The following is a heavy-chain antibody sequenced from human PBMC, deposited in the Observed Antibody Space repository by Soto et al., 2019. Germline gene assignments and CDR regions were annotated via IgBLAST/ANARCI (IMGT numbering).Heavy chain of an antibody. CDR2: INDIGTNT. V-gene: IGHV3-23*01. D-gene: IGHD2-8*01. CDR1: GFTFDYHG. J-gene: IGHJ4*02. Sequence: GGSLRLSCAASGFTFDYHGMTWVRQAPGKGLEWVATINDIGTNTHYADSVKGRFTISRDNSKNTLRLQMDSLRAEDTATYYCVSWVSAHLDKWGQGTLVTVSS. CDR3: VSWVSAHLDK.